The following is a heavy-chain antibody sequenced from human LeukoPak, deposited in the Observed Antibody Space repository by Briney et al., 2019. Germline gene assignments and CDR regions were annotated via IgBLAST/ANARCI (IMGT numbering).Heavy chain of an antibody. D-gene: IGHD3-3*01. CDR2: ISYDGSDK. V-gene: IGHV3-30*04. J-gene: IGHJ6*03. CDR3: PRDPGSLEFYYYMDV. Sequence: GGSLRLSCTASGFTLSSYAMHWVRQAPGKGLEWVALISYDGSDKYYADSVKGRFTISRDNSKNTLYLQMNNLRSEDTAVYYCPRDPGSLEFYYYMDVWGKGTTVTVSS. CDR1: GFTLSSYA.